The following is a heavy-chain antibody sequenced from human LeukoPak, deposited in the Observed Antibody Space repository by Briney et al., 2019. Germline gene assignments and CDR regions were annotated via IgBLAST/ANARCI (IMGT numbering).Heavy chain of an antibody. Sequence: PGGSLRLSCAASGFTVSSNYMSWVRQAPGKGLEWVSIIYSGGSTFYADSVKGRFTISRDNSKNTLYLQMDSLRAEDTAVYYCTKRGAEVGETVAPGDYWGQGTLLTVSS. CDR1: GFTVSSNY. CDR3: TKRGAEVGETVAPGDY. CDR2: IYSGGST. D-gene: IGHD1-26*01. V-gene: IGHV3-53*01. J-gene: IGHJ4*02.